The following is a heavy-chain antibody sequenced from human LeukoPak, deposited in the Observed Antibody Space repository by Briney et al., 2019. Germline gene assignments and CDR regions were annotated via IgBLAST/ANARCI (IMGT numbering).Heavy chain of an antibody. V-gene: IGHV5-51*01. D-gene: IGHD2-2*01. CDR2: IYPGDSDT. CDR1: GYSFTSYW. J-gene: IGHJ4*02. CDR3: ARRYCSSTSCYLFDY. Sequence: GESLKISCKVSGYSFTSYWIGWVRQMPGKGLEWGGIIYPGDSDTGYSPSFQGQVTISADKSISTAYLQWSSLKASDTAMYYCARRYCSSTSCYLFDYWGQGTPVTVSS.